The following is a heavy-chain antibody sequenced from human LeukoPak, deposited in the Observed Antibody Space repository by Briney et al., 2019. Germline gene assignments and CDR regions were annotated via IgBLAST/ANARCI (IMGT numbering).Heavy chain of an antibody. Sequence: GGSLRLSCAASGFTFSSYEMNWVRQAPGKGLEWVSYISSSGSTIYYADSVKGRFTISRDNAKNSLYLQMNSLRAEDTAVYYCARIHGGYPFDYWGQGTLVTVSS. CDR1: GFTFSSYE. CDR2: ISSSGSTI. CDR3: ARIHGGYPFDY. J-gene: IGHJ4*02. D-gene: IGHD2-15*01. V-gene: IGHV3-48*03.